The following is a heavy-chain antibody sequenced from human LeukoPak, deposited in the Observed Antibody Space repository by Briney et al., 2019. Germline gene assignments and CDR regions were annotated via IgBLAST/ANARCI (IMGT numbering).Heavy chain of an antibody. Sequence: GGSLRLSCAASGFTFTSYWMNWVRQAPGKGLEWVGNIKPDGSQTYYVDSVKGRFTISRDNAKNSVSLQLNSLRAEDTAVYYCAQQVGYCSSGNCYFTYWGQGTLVTVSS. CDR2: IKPDGSQT. D-gene: IGHD2-15*01. CDR1: GFTFTSYW. CDR3: AQQVGYCSSGNCYFTY. J-gene: IGHJ1*01. V-gene: IGHV3-7*03.